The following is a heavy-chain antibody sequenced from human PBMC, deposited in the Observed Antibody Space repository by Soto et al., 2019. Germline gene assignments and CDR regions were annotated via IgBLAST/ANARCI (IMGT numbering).Heavy chain of an antibody. D-gene: IGHD3-16*01. CDR2: ISGSGGST. J-gene: IGHJ6*03. CDR3: AKHVSCPTFSYYMDV. CDR1: GFTFSSYT. V-gene: IGHV3-23*01. Sequence: EVQLLESGGGLVQPGGSLRLSCAASGFTFSSYTITWVRQAPGKGLEWVSAISGSGGSTFYADSVKGRFTISRDNSPSTRYLQMTSLSTEDTAVYYCAKHVSCPTFSYYMDVCGKGTTLTVSS.